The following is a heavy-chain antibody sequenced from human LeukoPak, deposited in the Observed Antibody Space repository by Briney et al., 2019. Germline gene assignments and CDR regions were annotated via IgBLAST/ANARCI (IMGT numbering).Heavy chain of an antibody. CDR1: GFTFSTYV. J-gene: IGHJ4*02. CDR3: VRGTGY. Sequence: GGSLRLSCSVSGFTFSTYVMHWVRQAPGKALEHVSAISSNGDNTYYADSVKGRFTISRDNSKNTLYLQMSSLRADDTAVYYCVRGTGYWGQGTLVTVSS. V-gene: IGHV3-64D*06. CDR2: ISSNGDNT.